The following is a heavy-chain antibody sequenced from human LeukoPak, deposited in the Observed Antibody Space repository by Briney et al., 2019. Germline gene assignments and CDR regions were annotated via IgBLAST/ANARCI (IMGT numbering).Heavy chain of an antibody. J-gene: IGHJ4*02. Sequence: GGSLRLSCVASGFTVSSNYMSWVRQAPGKGLEWVSVIYSGGSTYYADSVKGRFTISRDNSKNTLYLQMNSLRAEDTAVYYCARSPYNWNYFDYWGQGTLVTVSS. V-gene: IGHV3-53*01. CDR3: ARSPYNWNYFDY. D-gene: IGHD1-20*01. CDR1: GFTVSSNY. CDR2: IYSGGST.